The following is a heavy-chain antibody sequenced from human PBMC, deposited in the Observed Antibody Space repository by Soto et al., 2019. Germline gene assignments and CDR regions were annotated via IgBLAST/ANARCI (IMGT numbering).Heavy chain of an antibody. CDR1: DSTFTGYT. J-gene: IGHJ5*02. Sequence: QVHLVQSETEVKEPGASVTVSCETSDSTFTGYTINWVRQAPGQGLEWLGWISNLNGNTNYARKYQGRLTMTTNTSATTAYMELRSLRSDDTAMYFCARGTVTSGRWFGPWGQGTLVTVSS. V-gene: IGHV1-18*04. CDR2: ISNLNGNT. D-gene: IGHD4-17*01. CDR3: ARGTVTSGRWFGP.